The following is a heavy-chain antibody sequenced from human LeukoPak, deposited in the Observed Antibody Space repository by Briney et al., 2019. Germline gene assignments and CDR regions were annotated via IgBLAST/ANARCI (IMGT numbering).Heavy chain of an antibody. CDR2: ISSSSSYI. Sequence: GGSLRLSCAASGFTFSSYSMNWVRQAPGKGLEWVSSISSSSSYIYYADSVKGRFTISRDNSKNTLYLQMNSLRAEDTAVYYCAKGQDYVWGSYPYYFDYWGQGTLVTVSS. J-gene: IGHJ4*02. CDR3: AKGQDYVWGSYPYYFDY. V-gene: IGHV3-21*01. D-gene: IGHD3-16*02. CDR1: GFTFSSYS.